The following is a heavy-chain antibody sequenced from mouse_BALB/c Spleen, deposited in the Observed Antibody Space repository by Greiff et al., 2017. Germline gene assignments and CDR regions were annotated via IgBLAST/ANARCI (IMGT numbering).Heavy chain of an antibody. Sequence: EVNVVESGGDLVKPGGSLKLSCAASGFTFSSYGMSWVRQTPDKRLEWVATISSGGSYTYYPDSVKGRFTISRDNAKNTLYLQMSSLKSEDTAMYYCARRERCFDYWGQGTTLTVSS. CDR2: ISSGGSYT. CDR3: ARRERCFDY. J-gene: IGHJ2*01. CDR1: GFTFSSYG. V-gene: IGHV5-6*02.